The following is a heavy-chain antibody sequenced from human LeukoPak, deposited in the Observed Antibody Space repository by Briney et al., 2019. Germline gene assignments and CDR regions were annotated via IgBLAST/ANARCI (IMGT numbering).Heavy chain of an antibody. J-gene: IGHJ4*02. V-gene: IGHV1-8*03. Sequence: ASVKVSCKASGYIFTGYYMHWVRQAPGQGLEWMGYMNPDNDDTGYAREFQGRVTITRDTSISTAYMELSSLRSEDTAVYYCARGDRVSGGTDSWGQGTLVTVSS. D-gene: IGHD3-16*01. CDR3: ARGDRVSGGTDS. CDR2: MNPDNDDT. CDR1: GYIFTGYY.